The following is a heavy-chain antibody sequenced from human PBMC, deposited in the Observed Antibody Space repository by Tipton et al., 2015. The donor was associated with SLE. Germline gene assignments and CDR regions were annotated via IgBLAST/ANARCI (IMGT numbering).Heavy chain of an antibody. CDR3: ARARGATYY. V-gene: IGHV4-34*01. CDR1: GGSFSGYY. D-gene: IGHD1-26*01. Sequence: TLSLTCAVYGGSFSGYYWSWIRQPPGKGLEWIGEINHSGSTNYNPSLKSRVTISVDTSKNQFSLKLSSVTAADTAVYYCARARGATYYWGQGTLVPVSS. CDR2: INHSGST. J-gene: IGHJ4*02.